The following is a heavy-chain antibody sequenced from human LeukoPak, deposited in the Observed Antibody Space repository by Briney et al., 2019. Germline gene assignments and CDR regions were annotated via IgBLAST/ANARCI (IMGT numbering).Heavy chain of an antibody. CDR1: GFTFGDYA. V-gene: IGHV3-49*04. CDR3: TSLSR. D-gene: IGHD3-3*02. J-gene: IGHJ4*02. Sequence: GGSLRLSCTASGFTFGDYAMSWVRQAPGKGLEWVGFIRSKAYGGTTEYAASVKDRFTISRDDSKSIAYLQMNSLKTEDTAVYYCTSLSRWGQGTLVTVSS. CDR2: IRSKAYGGTT.